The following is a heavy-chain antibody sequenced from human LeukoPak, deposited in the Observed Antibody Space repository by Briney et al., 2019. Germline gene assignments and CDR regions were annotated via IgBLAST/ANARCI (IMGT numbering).Heavy chain of an antibody. V-gene: IGHV4-39*07. CDR2: ISYSGST. CDR3: ARGVYGDYGIPLFDI. CDR1: GGSVSSSSYY. D-gene: IGHD4-17*01. Sequence: TPSETLSLTCIVAGGSVSSSSYYWGWIREPPGKGLEWIGSISYSGSTYYNPSLKSRVTISVDPSKNQFSLRLSSVTAADTAVYSCARGVYGDYGIPLFDIWGQGTMVTVSS. J-gene: IGHJ3*02.